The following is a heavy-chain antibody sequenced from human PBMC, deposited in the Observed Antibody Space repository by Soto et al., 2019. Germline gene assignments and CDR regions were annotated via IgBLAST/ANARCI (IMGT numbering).Heavy chain of an antibody. D-gene: IGHD6-13*01. CDR1: GFTFSSYA. CDR3: AKDPVAAAVLGSYYYVMNV. Sequence: GGSLRLSCAASGFTFSSYAMSWVRQAPGKGLEWVSAISGSGGSTYYADSVKGRFTISRDNSKNTLYLQMNSLRAEDTAVYYCAKDPVAAAVLGSYYYVMNVGGQGTT. V-gene: IGHV3-23*01. CDR2: ISGSGGST. J-gene: IGHJ6*02.